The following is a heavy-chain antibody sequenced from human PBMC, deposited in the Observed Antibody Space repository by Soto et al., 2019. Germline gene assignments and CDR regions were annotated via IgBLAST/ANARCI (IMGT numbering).Heavy chain of an antibody. CDR2: IYYSGST. D-gene: IGHD3-10*01. CDR3: ASAVTP. J-gene: IGHJ5*02. CDR1: GGSIKKGGSY. V-gene: IGHV4-31*02. Sequence: TMRLPWTVFGGSIKKGGSYWNWIRQHPGKGLEWIGYIYYSGSTYYHPSLKSRVTISVDTSKNQFSLKLSSVTAADTVVYYCASAVTPWGQATLVTASS.